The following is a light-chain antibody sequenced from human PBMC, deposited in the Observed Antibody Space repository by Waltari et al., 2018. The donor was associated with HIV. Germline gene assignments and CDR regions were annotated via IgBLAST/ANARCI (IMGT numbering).Light chain of an antibody. CDR3: QTWGTGIHVV. CDR1: SGHSSYA. J-gene: IGLJ3*02. Sequence: QLVLTQSPSASASLGASVKLTCTLRSGHSSYAIAWHQQQPEKAPRYLMRLNSDGSHTKWDGIPDRFSGSSSGAERYLIISSLQSEDEADYYCQTWGTGIHVVFGGGTKLTVL. CDR2: LNSDGSH. V-gene: IGLV4-69*01.